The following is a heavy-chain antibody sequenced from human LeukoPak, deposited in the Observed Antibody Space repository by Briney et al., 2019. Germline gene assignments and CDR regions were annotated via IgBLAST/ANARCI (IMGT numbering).Heavy chain of an antibody. J-gene: IGHJ6*03. CDR1: GFTFSSYG. V-gene: IGHV3-30*02. Sequence: GGSLRLSCAASGFTFSSYGMHWVRQAPGKGLEWVAFIRYDGSNKYYADSVKGRFTISRDNSKNTLYLQMNSLRAEDTAVSYCAPRGYSSSLNYYYYYMDVWGKGTTVTVSS. D-gene: IGHD6-13*01. CDR3: APRGYSSSLNYYYYYMDV. CDR2: IRYDGSNK.